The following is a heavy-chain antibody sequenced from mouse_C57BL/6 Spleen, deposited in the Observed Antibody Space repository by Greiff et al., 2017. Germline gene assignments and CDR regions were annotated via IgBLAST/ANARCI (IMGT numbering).Heavy chain of an antibody. CDR2: IWRGGST. CDR1: GFSLTSYG. J-gene: IGHJ3*01. V-gene: IGHV2-5*01. CDR3: AKPDYGSSPFAY. D-gene: IGHD1-1*01. Sequence: VKLMESGPGLVQPSQSLSITCTVSGFSLTSYGVHWVRQSPGKGLEWLGVIWRGGSTDYNAAFMSRLSITKDNSKSQVFFKMNSLQADDTAIYYCAKPDYGSSPFAYWGQGTLVTVSA.